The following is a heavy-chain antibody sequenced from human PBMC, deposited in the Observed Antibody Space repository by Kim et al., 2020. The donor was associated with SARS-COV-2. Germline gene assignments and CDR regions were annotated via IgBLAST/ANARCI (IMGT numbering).Heavy chain of an antibody. CDR2: IYPGDSDT. CDR1: GYSFTSYW. D-gene: IGHD1-26*01. CDR3: ARLEGDIVGATDWFDP. V-gene: IGHV5-51*01. Sequence: GESLKISCKGSGYSFTSYWIGWVRQMPGKCLEWMGIIYPGDSDTRYSPSFQGQVTISADKSISTAYLQWSSLKASDTAMYYCARLEGDIVGATDWFDPWGQGTLVTVSS. J-gene: IGHJ5*02.